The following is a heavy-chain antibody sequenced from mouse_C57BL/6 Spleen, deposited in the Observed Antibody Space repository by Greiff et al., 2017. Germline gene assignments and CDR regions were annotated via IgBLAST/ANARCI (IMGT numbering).Heavy chain of an antibody. CDR3: AREGDYDQAWFAY. CDR1: GFTFSDYY. CDR2: INYDGSST. Sequence: EVMLVESEGGLVQPGSSMKLSCTASGFTFSDYYMAWVRQVPEKGLEWVANINYDGSSTYYLDSLKSRFIISRDNAKNILYLQMSSLKSEDTATYYCAREGDYDQAWFAYWGQGTLVTVSA. V-gene: IGHV5-16*01. D-gene: IGHD2-4*01. J-gene: IGHJ3*01.